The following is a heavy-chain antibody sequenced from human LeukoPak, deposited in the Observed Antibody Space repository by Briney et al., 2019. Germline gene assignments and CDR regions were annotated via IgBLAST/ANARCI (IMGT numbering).Heavy chain of an antibody. CDR1: GGSISSYY. CDR2: VYYSGTT. Sequence: SETLSLTCTVSGGSISSYYWSWIRQAPGKGLEWIGYVYYSGTTNYNPSLKSRVSISVDTSKNQFSLKLSSVTAADTAVYYCARDLSNRGRDYYYYMDVWGKGTTVTVSS. CDR3: ARDLSNRGRDYYYYMDV. D-gene: IGHD7-27*01. J-gene: IGHJ6*03. V-gene: IGHV4-59*12.